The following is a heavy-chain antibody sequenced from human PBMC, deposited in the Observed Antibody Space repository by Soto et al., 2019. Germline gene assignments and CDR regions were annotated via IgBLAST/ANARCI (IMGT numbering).Heavy chain of an antibody. CDR1: GGAIRSGHNY. D-gene: IGHD6-13*01. Sequence: SETLCLTCSVSGGAIRSGHNYCSWIRQSPGKGLEWLGHISQSGTTSYNPSLQSRATISLDAAQNHFSLRLNSFTVADTALYFCARGPAQLLFDYCGQGSMVT. V-gene: IGHV4-30-4*01. CDR3: ARGPAQLLFDY. CDR2: ISQSGTT. J-gene: IGHJ4*02.